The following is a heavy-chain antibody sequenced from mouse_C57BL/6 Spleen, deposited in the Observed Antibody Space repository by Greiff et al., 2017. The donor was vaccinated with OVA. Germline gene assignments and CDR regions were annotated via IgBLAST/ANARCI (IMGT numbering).Heavy chain of an antibody. CDR1: GYTFTSYW. J-gene: IGHJ3*01. CDR3: ARKYYDYPFAY. CDR2: IDPSDSET. Sequence: QVQLQQPGAELVRPGSSVKLSCKASGYTFTSYWMHWVKQRPIQGLEWIGNIDPSDSETHYNQKFKDKATLTVDKSSSTAYMQLSSLTSEDSAVYYCARKYYDYPFAYWGQGTLVTVSA. D-gene: IGHD2-4*01. V-gene: IGHV1-52*01.